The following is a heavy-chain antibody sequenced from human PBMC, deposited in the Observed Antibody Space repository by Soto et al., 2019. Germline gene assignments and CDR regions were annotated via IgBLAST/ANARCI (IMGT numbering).Heavy chain of an antibody. V-gene: IGHV4-30-4*01. CDR1: GGSISSGDYY. CDR2: IYYSGST. J-gene: IGHJ6*02. CDR3: ARGQYYDFWSGYPNYYYYYGMDV. D-gene: IGHD3-3*01. Sequence: PSETLSLTCTVSGGSISSGDYYWSWTRQPPGKGLEWIGYIYYSGSTYYNPSLKSRVTISVDTSKNQFSLKLSSVTAADTAVYYCARGQYYDFWSGYPNYYYYYGMDVWGQGTTVTVSS.